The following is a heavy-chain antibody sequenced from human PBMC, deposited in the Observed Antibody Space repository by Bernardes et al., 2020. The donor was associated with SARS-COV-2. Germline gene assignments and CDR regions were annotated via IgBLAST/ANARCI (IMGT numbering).Heavy chain of an antibody. Sequence: GGSLRLSCAASGFTFSDHYMDWVRQAPGKGLEWVGRSRNKANSYTTEYAASVKGRFTISRDDSKNSVYLQMNSLKTEDTAVYYCARGYGGNSALAAFEIWGQGTMVTVSS. CDR2: SRNKANSYTT. V-gene: IGHV3-72*01. D-gene: IGHD4-17*01. CDR1: GFTFSDHY. CDR3: ARGYGGNSALAAFEI. J-gene: IGHJ3*02.